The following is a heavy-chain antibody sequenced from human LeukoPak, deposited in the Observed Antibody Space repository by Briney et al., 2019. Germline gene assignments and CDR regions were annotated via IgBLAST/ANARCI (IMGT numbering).Heavy chain of an antibody. J-gene: IGHJ6*02. CDR1: GGTFISYA. Sequence: GASVKVSCKASGGTFISYAISWVRQAPGQGLEWMGGIIPIFGTANYAQKFQGRVTITADESTSTAYMELSSLRSEDTAVYYCARDLSAGENYYYYGMDVWGQGTTVTVSS. CDR3: ARDLSAGENYYYYGMDV. D-gene: IGHD3-16*01. V-gene: IGHV1-69*13. CDR2: IIPIFGTA.